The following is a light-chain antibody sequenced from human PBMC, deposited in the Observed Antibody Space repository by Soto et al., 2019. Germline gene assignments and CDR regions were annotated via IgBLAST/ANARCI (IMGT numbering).Light chain of an antibody. J-gene: IGLJ2*01. CDR1: GSNIGSNT. CDR2: SDN. V-gene: IGLV1-44*01. Sequence: QSVLTQPTSASGTPGQRVTISCSGSGSNIGSNTVTWYQQLPGTAPKLLIHSDNERPSGVPDRFSGAKSGTSASLVISGLQSDDEADFYCAAWDDSLNGPVFGGGTKLTVL. CDR3: AAWDDSLNGPV.